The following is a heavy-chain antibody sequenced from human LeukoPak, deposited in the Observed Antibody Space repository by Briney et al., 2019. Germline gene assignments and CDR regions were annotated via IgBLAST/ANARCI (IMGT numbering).Heavy chain of an antibody. CDR3: ARAPWSSSSGSDY. D-gene: IGHD6-6*01. CDR2: ISNSSSYI. Sequence: GGSLRLSCAASGFTFSSYSMNWVPQAPGKGLEGVSSISNSSSYIYYADSVKGRFTISRDNAKNSLYLQMNSLRAEDTAVYYCARAPWSSSSGSDYWGQGTLVTVSS. CDR1: GFTFSSYS. V-gene: IGHV3-21*01. J-gene: IGHJ4*02.